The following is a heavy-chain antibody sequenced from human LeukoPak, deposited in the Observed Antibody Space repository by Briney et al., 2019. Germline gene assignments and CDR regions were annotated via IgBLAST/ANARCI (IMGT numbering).Heavy chain of an antibody. CDR3: AELGITMIGGV. D-gene: IGHD3-10*02. V-gene: IGHV3-48*03. CDR2: ISSSGSTI. CDR1: GFTFSSYE. J-gene: IGHJ6*04. Sequence: GGSLRLSCAASGFTFSSYEMNWVRHAPGKGLEWVSYISSSGSTIYYADSVKGRFTISRDNAKNSLYLQMNSLRAEDTAVYYCAELGITMIGGVWGKGTRSPSPQ.